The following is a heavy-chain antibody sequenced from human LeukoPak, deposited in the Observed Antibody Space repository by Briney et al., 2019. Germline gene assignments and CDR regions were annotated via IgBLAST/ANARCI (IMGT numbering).Heavy chain of an antibody. D-gene: IGHD3-22*01. CDR1: GYSFSSHW. J-gene: IGHJ5*02. Sequence: GESLKISCKGSGYSFSSHWIGWVRQMPGKGLEWMGIIYPGDSNTRYSPSFQGQATISADRSISTAFLQWSSLKASDSAMYYCAITTANWFDPWGQGTLVTVSS. V-gene: IGHV5-51*01. CDR2: IYPGDSNT. CDR3: AITTANWFDP.